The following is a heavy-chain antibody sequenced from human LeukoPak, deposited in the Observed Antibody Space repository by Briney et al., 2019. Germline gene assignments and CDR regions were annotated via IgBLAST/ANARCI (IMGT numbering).Heavy chain of an antibody. CDR1: GGSFSGYY. D-gene: IGHD4-23*01. V-gene: IGHV4-34*01. CDR2: INHSGST. J-gene: IGHJ4*02. Sequence: SETLSLTCAVYGGSFSGYYWSWIRQPPGKGLEWIGEINHSGSTNYNPSLKSRVTISVDTSKNQFSLKLSSVTAEDTAVYYCARETGGDHGGYYFDYWGQGTLVTVSS. CDR3: ARETGGDHGGYYFDY.